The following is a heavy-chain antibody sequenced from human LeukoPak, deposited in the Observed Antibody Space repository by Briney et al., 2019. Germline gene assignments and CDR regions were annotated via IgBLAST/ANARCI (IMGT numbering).Heavy chain of an antibody. D-gene: IGHD2-2*01. Sequence: GGSLRLSCAASGFTFSSYGINWVRQAPGKGLEWVSSIDVGSYAYYANSVKGRFTISRDNAKNSLYLQMNSLRAEDTAVYYCAIWDMGYCSSTSCPYDAFDIWGQGTMVTVSS. CDR2: IDVGSYA. CDR1: GFTFSSYG. V-gene: IGHV3-21*01. CDR3: AIWDMGYCSSTSCPYDAFDI. J-gene: IGHJ3*02.